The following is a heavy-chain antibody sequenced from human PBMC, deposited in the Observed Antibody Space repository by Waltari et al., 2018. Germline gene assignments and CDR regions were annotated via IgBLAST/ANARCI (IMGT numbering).Heavy chain of an antibody. D-gene: IGHD5-18*01. J-gene: IGHJ4*02. CDR2: ISSTGTYT. CDR3: ARAVRNGYSYLDY. CDR1: GFTFNLHH. V-gene: IGHV3-21*01. Sequence: EVNLVESGGGLVRPGGSLRLTCATSGFTFNLHHINWVRQAPGKGLEWVSLISSTGTYTFSADSGKGRFSITRDNAQTSVYLKLNSLKVEDTAVYYWARAVRNGYSYLDYWGQGTLVTVST.